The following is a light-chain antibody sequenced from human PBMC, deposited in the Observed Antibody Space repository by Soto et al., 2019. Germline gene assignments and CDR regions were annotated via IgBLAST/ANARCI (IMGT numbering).Light chain of an antibody. CDR1: QTVRNNY. Sequence: EFVLTQSPGTLSLSPGERATLSCRASQTVRNNYLAWYQQKPGQAPRLLIYDASSRPTDIPARFSGGGSGTDFTLTISRLEPEDFAVYYCQHYVSPPITFGQGKRLEIK. J-gene: IGKJ5*01. CDR2: DAS. V-gene: IGKV3-20*01. CDR3: QHYVSPPIT.